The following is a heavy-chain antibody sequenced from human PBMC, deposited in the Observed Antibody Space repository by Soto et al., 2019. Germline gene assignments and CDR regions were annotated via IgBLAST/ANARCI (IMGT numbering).Heavy chain of an antibody. V-gene: IGHV3-23*01. CDR2: ISGSDDST. D-gene: IGHD6-6*01. CDR1: GFTFSSYA. Sequence: EVQLLESGGGLVQPGESLRLSCAASGFTFSSYAMSWVRQAPGKGLEWVSVISGSDDSTYYADSVKGRFTISRDNSKNTLDLQMNRLRAEGTAGYYCAKKSSSSTFDYWGQGTLVTVSS. CDR3: AKKSSSSTFDY. J-gene: IGHJ4*02.